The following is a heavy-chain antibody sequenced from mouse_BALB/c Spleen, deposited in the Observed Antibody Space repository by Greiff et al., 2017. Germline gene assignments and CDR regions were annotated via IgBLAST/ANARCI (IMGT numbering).Heavy chain of an antibody. CDR1: GFSLTSYG. CDR2: IWAGGST. D-gene: IGHD2-3*01. V-gene: IGHV2-9*02. J-gene: IGHJ2*01. Sequence: VMLVESGPGLVAPSQSLSITCTVSGFSLTSYGVHWVRQPPGKGLEWLGVIWAGGSTNYNSALMSRLSISKDNSKSQVFLKMNSLQTDDTAMYYCARGRDGYYYFDYWGQGTTLTVSS. CDR3: ARGRDGYYYFDY.